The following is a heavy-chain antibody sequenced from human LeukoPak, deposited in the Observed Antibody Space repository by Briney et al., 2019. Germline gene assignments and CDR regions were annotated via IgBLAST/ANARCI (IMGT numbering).Heavy chain of an antibody. D-gene: IGHD3-3*02. CDR2: IYTSGST. CDR1: GGSISSGSYY. CDR3: ARAISPNWFDP. Sequence: SETLSLTCTVSGGSISSGSYYWSWIRQPAGKGLEWIGCIYTSGSTNYNPSLKSRVTISVDTSKNQFSLKLSSVTAADTAVYYCARAISPNWFDPWGQGTLVTVSS. V-gene: IGHV4-61*02. J-gene: IGHJ5*02.